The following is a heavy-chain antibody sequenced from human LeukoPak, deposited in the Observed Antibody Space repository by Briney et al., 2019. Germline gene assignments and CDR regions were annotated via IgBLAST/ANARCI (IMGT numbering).Heavy chain of an antibody. V-gene: IGHV3-23*01. Sequence: GGSLRLSCAASGFTFSSYAMSWVRQAPGKGPEWVSAISGSGGSTYYADSVKGRFTISRDNSKNTLYLQMNSLRAEDTAVYYCAKDRKSQWLVLQDHWGQGTLVTVSS. CDR2: ISGSGGST. J-gene: IGHJ4*02. D-gene: IGHD6-19*01. CDR1: GFTFSSYA. CDR3: AKDRKSQWLVLQDH.